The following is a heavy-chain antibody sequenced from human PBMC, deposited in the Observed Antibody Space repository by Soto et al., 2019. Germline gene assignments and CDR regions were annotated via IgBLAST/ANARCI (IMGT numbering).Heavy chain of an antibody. J-gene: IGHJ5*02. CDR3: ANPPYYGDYVDWFDP. CDR1: GFIFSSYA. Sequence: EVQLLESGGGLVQPGGSLRLSCAASGFIFSSYAMSWVRQAPGKGLEWVSAISGSGGSTYYADSVKGRFTISRDNSKNTLYLQMNSLRAEDTAVYYCANPPYYGDYVDWFDPWGQGTLVTVSS. D-gene: IGHD4-17*01. CDR2: ISGSGGST. V-gene: IGHV3-23*01.